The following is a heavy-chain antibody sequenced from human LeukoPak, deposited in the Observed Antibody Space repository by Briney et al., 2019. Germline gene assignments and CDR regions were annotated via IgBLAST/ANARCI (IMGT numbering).Heavy chain of an antibody. Sequence: GGSLRLSCAASGFTFSSYGMHWVRQAPGKGLEWVAFIRYDGSNKYYADSVKGRFTISRDNSKSTLYLQMNSLRAEDTAVYYCAKGGMMAVARLDYWGQGTLVTVSS. D-gene: IGHD6-19*01. V-gene: IGHV3-30*02. CDR2: IRYDGSNK. CDR1: GFTFSSYG. CDR3: AKGGMMAVARLDY. J-gene: IGHJ4*02.